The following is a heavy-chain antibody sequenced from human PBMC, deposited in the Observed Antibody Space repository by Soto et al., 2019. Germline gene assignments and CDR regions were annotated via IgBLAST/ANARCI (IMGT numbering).Heavy chain of an antibody. CDR3: AKDRQPDGIWTFDS. D-gene: IGHD3-9*01. V-gene: IGHV3-23*01. CDR1: GLTLSPDT. Sequence: GGSLRLSCAASGLTLSPDTSTWVRQAPGKGLEWVSGIGCCSGSGTYYADFVKGRFTTSRDNSKNMVFLQMNGLRAEDTAVYYCAKDRQPDGIWTFDSWGQGT. J-gene: IGHJ4*02. CDR2: IGCCSGSGT.